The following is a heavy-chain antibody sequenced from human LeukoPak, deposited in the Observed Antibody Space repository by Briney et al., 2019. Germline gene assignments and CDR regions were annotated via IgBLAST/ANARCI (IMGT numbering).Heavy chain of an antibody. Sequence: GGSLRLSCAASGFTVSSYFMSWVRQAPGKGLEWVSAISGSGGSTYYADSVKGRFTISRDNSKNTLYLQMNSLRAEDTAVYYCAKDLQVGYYGYYFDYWGQGTLVTVSS. CDR2: ISGSGGST. CDR3: AKDLQVGYYGYYFDY. CDR1: GFTVSSYF. D-gene: IGHD3-22*01. V-gene: IGHV3-23*01. J-gene: IGHJ4*02.